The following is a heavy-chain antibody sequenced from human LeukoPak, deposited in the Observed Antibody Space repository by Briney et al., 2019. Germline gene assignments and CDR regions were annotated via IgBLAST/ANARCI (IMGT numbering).Heavy chain of an antibody. D-gene: IGHD2-15*01. CDR3: AREWDCSGGICFPRGFDF. J-gene: IGHJ4*02. CDR1: GYTFTGYY. Sequence: GASVKVSYKASGYTFTGYYVHWVRRAPGQGLEWMAWIRPNNGGTSYAHNFRDRVTMTTDTSINTAYMELSWLTSDDTAVYYCAREWDCSGGICFPRGFDFWGQGTLVTVSS. CDR2: IRPNNGGT. V-gene: IGHV1-2*02.